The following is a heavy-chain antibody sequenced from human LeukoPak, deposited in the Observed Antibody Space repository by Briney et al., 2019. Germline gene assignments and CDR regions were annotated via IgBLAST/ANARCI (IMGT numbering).Heavy chain of an antibody. CDR2: ISSRSSYM. Sequence: GGSLRLSCAASVFTFRNYGMHWVRQGPGKGLEWVSSISSRSSYMYYADSVKGRFTISRDNAKNSLYLQMNSLRAEDTAVYYCARSRDGYSPCDYWGQGTLVTVSS. CDR3: ARSRDGYSPCDY. CDR1: VFTFRNYG. V-gene: IGHV3-21*01. J-gene: IGHJ4*02. D-gene: IGHD5-24*01.